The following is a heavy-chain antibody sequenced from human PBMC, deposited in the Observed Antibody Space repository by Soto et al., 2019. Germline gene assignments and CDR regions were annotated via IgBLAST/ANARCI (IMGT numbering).Heavy chain of an antibody. Sequence: QVQLVQSGAEVKKPGASVKVSGKASGYTFTSYGISWVRQAPGQGLEWMGWISAYNGNKKYAQKLQGRVTMTTDTSTSTAYRELRSLRSDDTAVYYCARDLGQQLFDYWGQGTLVTVSS. CDR3: ARDLGQQLFDY. J-gene: IGHJ4*02. V-gene: IGHV1-18*01. D-gene: IGHD6-13*01. CDR1: GYTFTSYG. CDR2: ISAYNGNK.